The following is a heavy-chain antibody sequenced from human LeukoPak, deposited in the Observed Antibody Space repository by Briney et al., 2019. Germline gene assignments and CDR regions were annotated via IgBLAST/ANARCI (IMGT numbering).Heavy chain of an antibody. J-gene: IGHJ4*02. D-gene: IGHD3-22*01. Sequence: GGSLRLSCAASGFTFSSYAMSWVRQAPGKGPEWVSAISGSGGSTYYADSVKGRFTISRDNSKNTLYLQMNSLRAEDTAVYYCAKEGDSSGYYYYTSYFDYWGQGTLVTVSS. CDR3: AKEGDSSGYYYYTSYFDY. CDR2: ISGSGGST. CDR1: GFTFSSYA. V-gene: IGHV3-23*01.